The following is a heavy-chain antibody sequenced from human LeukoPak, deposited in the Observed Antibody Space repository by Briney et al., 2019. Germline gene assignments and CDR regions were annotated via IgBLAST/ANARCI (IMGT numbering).Heavy chain of an antibody. D-gene: IGHD4-17*01. CDR2: IYYSGST. J-gene: IGHJ4*02. CDR3: ARTERYGDYFDY. V-gene: IGHV4-59*08. Sequence: PSETLSLTCTVSGGSISSYYWSWIRQPPGKGLEWLGYIYYSGSTNYNPSLKSRVTISVDTSKNQFSLKLSSVTAADTAVYYCARTERYGDYFDYWGQGTLVTVSS. CDR1: GGSISSYY.